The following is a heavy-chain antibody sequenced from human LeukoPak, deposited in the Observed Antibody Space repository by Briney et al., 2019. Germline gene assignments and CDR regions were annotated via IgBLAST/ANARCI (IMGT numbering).Heavy chain of an antibody. J-gene: IGHJ4*02. CDR2: ISAYNGNT. Sequence: ASVKVSCKASGYTFTSYGISWVRQAPGQGLEWMGWISAYNGNTNYAQKLQGRVTMTTDTSTSTAYMELRSLRSDDTAVYYCARDWGGGSTNRYKDYWGQGTLVTVSS. CDR3: ARDWGGGSTNRYKDY. D-gene: IGHD2-2*02. V-gene: IGHV1-18*01. CDR1: GYTFTSYG.